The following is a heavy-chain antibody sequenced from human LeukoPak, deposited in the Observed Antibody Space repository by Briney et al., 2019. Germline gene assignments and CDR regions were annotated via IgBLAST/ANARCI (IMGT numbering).Heavy chain of an antibody. CDR3: AKDGPALYSSSSH. V-gene: IGHV3-23*01. D-gene: IGHD6-6*01. CDR2: ISDSGANT. Sequence: GGSLRLSCAASGFTFSTYAMSWVRQAPGKRLEWVSTISDSGANTYYADSVRGRFTISRDNSKNTLYLQMNSLRADDTAVYYCAKDGPALYSSSSHWGQGTLVTVSS. J-gene: IGHJ4*02. CDR1: GFTFSTYA.